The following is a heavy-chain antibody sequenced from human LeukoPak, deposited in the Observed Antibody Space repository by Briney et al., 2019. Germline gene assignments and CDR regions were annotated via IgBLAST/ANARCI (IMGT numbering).Heavy chain of an antibody. CDR3: ARGRNYVSDYYFDV. CDR2: ISHEGDS. V-gene: IGHV4-34*01. Sequence: PSGTLSLTCAVYGVSLRGYYWSWIRQSPEKGLEWIGEISHEGDSVYNPSLKSRLTLSVDMSKNQFSLKLRSVTDADTAVYYCARGRNYVSDYYFDVWGKGTTVIVSS. CDR1: GVSLRGYY. D-gene: IGHD1-7*01. J-gene: IGHJ6*03.